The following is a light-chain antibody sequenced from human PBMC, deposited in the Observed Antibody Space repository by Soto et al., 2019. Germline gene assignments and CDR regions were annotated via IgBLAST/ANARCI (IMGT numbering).Light chain of an antibody. V-gene: IGLV2-14*03. Sequence: QSVLTQPPSVSGALGQTVTISCTGSSSNIGAGFDVHWYQQHPGKAPKLVIYDVSNRPSGVSNRFSGSKSGNTASLTISGLRAEDEADYYCNSYTSNNTYVFGTGTKVTVL. J-gene: IGLJ1*01. CDR3: NSYTSNNTYV. CDR1: SSNIGAGFD. CDR2: DVS.